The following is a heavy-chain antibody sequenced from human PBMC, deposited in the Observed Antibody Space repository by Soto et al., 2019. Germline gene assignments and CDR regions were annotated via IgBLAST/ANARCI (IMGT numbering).Heavy chain of an antibody. D-gene: IGHD6-13*01. J-gene: IGHJ3*02. CDR2: ISWNSGSI. CDR3: AKDKAAAAIGGAFDI. CDR1: GFTFDDYA. Sequence: EVQLVESGGGLVQPGRSLRLSCAASGFTFDDYAMHWVRQAPGKGLEWVSGISWNSGSIGYADSVKGRVTISRDNAKNSLYLQMNSLRAEDTALYYCAKDKAAAAIGGAFDIWGQGTMVTVSS. V-gene: IGHV3-9*01.